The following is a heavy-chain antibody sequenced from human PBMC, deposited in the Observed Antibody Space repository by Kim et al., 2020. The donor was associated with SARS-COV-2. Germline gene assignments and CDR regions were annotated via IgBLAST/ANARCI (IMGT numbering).Heavy chain of an antibody. V-gene: IGHV4-39*01. CDR1: GGSISSSSYY. Sequence: SETLSLTCTVSGGSISSSSYYWGWIRQPPGKGLEWIGSIYYSGSTYYNPSLKSRVTISVDTSKNQFSLKLSSVTAADTAVYYCARHSKRGGDAFDIWGQGTMVTVSS. J-gene: IGHJ3*02. D-gene: IGHD3-10*01. CDR2: IYYSGST. CDR3: ARHSKRGGDAFDI.